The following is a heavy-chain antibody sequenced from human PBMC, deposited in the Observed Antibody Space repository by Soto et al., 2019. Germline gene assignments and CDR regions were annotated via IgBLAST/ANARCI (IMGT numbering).Heavy chain of an antibody. J-gene: IGHJ6*02. Sequence: EVQLVESGGGLVQPGGSLRLSCAASGFTFSSYSMNWVRQAPGKGLEWVSYISSSSTIYYAASVKGRFTISRDNAKSSQYLQMNRLRDEGTAVYYCARGRLERALLDGMDGWGQGTTVTVSS. D-gene: IGHD3-3*01. CDR3: ARGRLERALLDGMDG. V-gene: IGHV3-48*02. CDR2: ISSSSTI. CDR1: GFTFSSYS.